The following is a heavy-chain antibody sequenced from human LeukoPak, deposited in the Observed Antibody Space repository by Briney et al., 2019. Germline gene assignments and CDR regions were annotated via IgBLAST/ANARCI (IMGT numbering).Heavy chain of an antibody. Sequence: ASVKVFCKASGGTFSSYAISWVRQAPGQGLEWMGGIIPIFGTANYAQKFQGRVTITADESTSTAYMELSSLRSEDTAVYYCARAFMPQKGILTGYALPYGMDVWGQGTTVTVSS. CDR2: IIPIFGTA. V-gene: IGHV1-69*13. CDR1: GGTFSSYA. J-gene: IGHJ6*02. CDR3: ARAFMPQKGILTGYALPYGMDV. D-gene: IGHD3-9*01.